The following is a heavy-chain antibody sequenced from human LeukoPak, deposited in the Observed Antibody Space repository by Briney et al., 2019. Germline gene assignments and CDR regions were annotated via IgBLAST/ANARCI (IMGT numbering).Heavy chain of an antibody. Sequence: TSESLSLTCTVSGGSISSYYWSWIRQPPGKGLEWVGSIYYGGSTNYNPSFKSGVTITLGKSKNQLSLKLSSGIAADTAVYYCGKDKLDNAAFDNWGQGTMVTVSS. CDR1: GGSISSYY. CDR2: IYYGGST. CDR3: GKDKLDNAAFDN. V-gene: IGHV4-59*01. D-gene: IGHD2-2*03. J-gene: IGHJ3*02.